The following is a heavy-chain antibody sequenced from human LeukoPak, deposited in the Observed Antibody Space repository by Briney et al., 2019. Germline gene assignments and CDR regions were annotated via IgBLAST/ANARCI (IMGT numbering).Heavy chain of an antibody. CDR3: AKKGYSSGKTDAFDI. J-gene: IGHJ3*02. D-gene: IGHD6-19*01. V-gene: IGHV3-30-3*02. CDR2: ISSDGSNK. Sequence: GRSLRLSCEASGFTFTSYAIHWVRQAPGKGLEWVAVISSDGSNKYYADSVKGRFTISRDNSKNTLYLQMSSLRAEDTAIYYCAKKGYSSGKTDAFDISGQGTMVTVSS. CDR1: GFTFTSYA.